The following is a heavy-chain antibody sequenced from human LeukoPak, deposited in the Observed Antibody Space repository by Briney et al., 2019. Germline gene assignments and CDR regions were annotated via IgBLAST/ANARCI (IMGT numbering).Heavy chain of an antibody. D-gene: IGHD3/OR15-3a*01. Sequence: PGGSLRLSCATSGFTFSECWMSWVRQPPGKGLEWVGRIKRKIDGERKDYGAPVKGRFTISRDDSKNTLYLQMNSLKIEDTAVYYCLAGLGSSELDFWGPGTLVTVSS. CDR3: LAGLGSSELDF. V-gene: IGHV3-15*01. J-gene: IGHJ4*02. CDR2: IKRKIDGERK. CDR1: GFTFSECW.